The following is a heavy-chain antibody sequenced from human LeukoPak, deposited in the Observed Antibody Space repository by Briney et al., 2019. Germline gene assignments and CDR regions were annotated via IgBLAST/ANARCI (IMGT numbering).Heavy chain of an antibody. Sequence: GGSLRLSCEASNFMFSNYDMNLARQAPGKGLEWVSSISSSSSYIYYADSVKGRFTISRDNAKNSLYLQMNSLRAEDTAVYYCAREGAHYGGNEYGYFDLWGRGTLVTVSS. CDR2: ISSSSSYI. V-gene: IGHV3-21*01. CDR3: AREGAHYGGNEYGYFDL. CDR1: NFMFSNYD. D-gene: IGHD4-23*01. J-gene: IGHJ2*01.